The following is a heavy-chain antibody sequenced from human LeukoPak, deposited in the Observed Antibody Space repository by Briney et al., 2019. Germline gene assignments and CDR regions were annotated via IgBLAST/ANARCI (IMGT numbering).Heavy chain of an antibody. Sequence: WIGEINHSGSTNYNPSLKSRVTISVDTSKNQFSLKLSSVTAADTAVYYRARRFRSKTYYYYYNMDVWGKGTTVTISS. CDR3: ARRFRSKTYYYYYNMDV. CDR2: INHSGST. V-gene: IGHV4-34*01. J-gene: IGHJ6*03. D-gene: IGHD3-10*01.